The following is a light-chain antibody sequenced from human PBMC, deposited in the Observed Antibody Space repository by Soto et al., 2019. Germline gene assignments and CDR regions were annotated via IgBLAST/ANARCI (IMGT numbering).Light chain of an antibody. CDR3: QQYNSYSWT. V-gene: IGKV1-5*03. CDR2: DAS. CDR1: QSIGSW. Sequence: DIQMTQSPSTLSASVGDRVTITCRASQSIGSWLAWYQQISGRAPKLLIYDASSLQSGVPSRFSGSGFGTDFTLTISTLQPEDFGTYYCQQYNSYSWTFGQGTKVDIK. J-gene: IGKJ1*01.